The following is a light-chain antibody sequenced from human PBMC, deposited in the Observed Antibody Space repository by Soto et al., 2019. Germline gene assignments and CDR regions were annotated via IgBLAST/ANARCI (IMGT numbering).Light chain of an antibody. Sequence: AIQMTQSPSSLSASVGDRVTITCRARQGISNDLAWYQQKPGKAPKLLIYATSSLQGGVPSRFSGSGSGTDFTLTISSLQSEDFATYYCLQDYNYPLTFGGGTKVEIK. J-gene: IGKJ4*01. CDR3: LQDYNYPLT. V-gene: IGKV1-6*01. CDR2: ATS. CDR1: QGISND.